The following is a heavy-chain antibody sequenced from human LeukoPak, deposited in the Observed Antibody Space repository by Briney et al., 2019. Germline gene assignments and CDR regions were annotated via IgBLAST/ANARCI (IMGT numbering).Heavy chain of an antibody. CDR3: ARDFINPDYAFDC. CDR1: GFNFDDYG. J-gene: IGHJ4*02. D-gene: IGHD4-17*01. Sequence: GGSLRLSCAASGFNFDDYGMRWVRQGPGKGLEWVSGINWNGGSTAYADSVKGRFSISRDNAKKSLYLQMNSLRAEDTALYYCARDFINPDYAFDCWGQGTLVTVSS. CDR2: INWNGGST. V-gene: IGHV3-20*04.